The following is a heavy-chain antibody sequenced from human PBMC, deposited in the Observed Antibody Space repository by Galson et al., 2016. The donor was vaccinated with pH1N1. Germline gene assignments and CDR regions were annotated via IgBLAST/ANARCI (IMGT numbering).Heavy chain of an antibody. Sequence: QSGAEVTKPGESLKISCRGSGSKFASSWIVWVRQMPGKGLEWMGIIWLGGSLIRYKPSFQGQVTISADKSINIVYLEWSSLKASDTATYYCARQNDYGDYRGDAFDIWGQGTLVTVSS. D-gene: IGHD4-17*01. J-gene: IGHJ3*02. V-gene: IGHV5-51*01. CDR1: GSKFASSW. CDR2: IWLGGSLI. CDR3: ARQNDYGDYRGDAFDI.